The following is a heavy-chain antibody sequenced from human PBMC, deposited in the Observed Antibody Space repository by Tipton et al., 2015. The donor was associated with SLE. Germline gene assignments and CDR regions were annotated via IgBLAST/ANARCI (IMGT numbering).Heavy chain of an antibody. CDR1: GGSFSGYY. D-gene: IGHD4-17*01. CDR2: INHSGST. CDR3: ASAVTTSPFDY. J-gene: IGHJ4*02. Sequence: LRLSCAVYGGSFSGYYWSWIRQPPGKGLEWIGEINHSGSTNYNPSLKSRVTISVDTSKNQFSLKLNSVTAADTAVYYCASAVTTSPFDYWGQGTLVTVSS. V-gene: IGHV4-34*01.